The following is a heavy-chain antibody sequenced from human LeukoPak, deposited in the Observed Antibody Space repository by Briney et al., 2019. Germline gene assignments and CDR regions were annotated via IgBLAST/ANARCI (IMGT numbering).Heavy chain of an antibody. CDR3: ATRGDILTGYPYYFDY. CDR1: GFTFSSYA. V-gene: IGHV3-23*01. CDR2: ISGSGGST. J-gene: IGHJ4*02. Sequence: GGSLRLSCAASGFTFSSYAMSWVRQAPGKGLEWVSAISGSGGSTYYADSVKGRFTISRDNSKNTLYLQMNSLRAEDTAVYYCATRGDILTGYPYYFDYWGQGTLVTVSS. D-gene: IGHD3-9*01.